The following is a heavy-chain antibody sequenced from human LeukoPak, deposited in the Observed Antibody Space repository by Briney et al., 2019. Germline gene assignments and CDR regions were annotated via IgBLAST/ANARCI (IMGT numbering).Heavy chain of an antibody. CDR3: ARVWDYYDSSGFDY. CDR1: GGSISSGGYY. CDR2: ISYSGST. J-gene: IGHJ4*02. V-gene: IGHV4-31*03. D-gene: IGHD3-22*01. Sequence: LQTLSLTCTVSGGSISSGGYYWSWIRQHPGKGLEWIGYISYSGSTYYNPSLRSRLTMSVDTSNNQFSLRLSSVTAADTALYYCARVWDYYDSSGFDYWGRGTLVTVSS.